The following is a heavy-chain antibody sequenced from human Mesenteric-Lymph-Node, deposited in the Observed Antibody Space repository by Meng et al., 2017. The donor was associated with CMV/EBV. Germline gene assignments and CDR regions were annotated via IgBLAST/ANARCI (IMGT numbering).Heavy chain of an antibody. J-gene: IGHJ4*02. CDR3: ARGSSYDILTGYFDY. D-gene: IGHD3-9*01. CDR2: INHSGST. CDR1: GGSFSGYY. Sequence: QVQVHQWGAGLLKPSETLSVHFAVYGGSFSGYYWNWIRQSPEKGLEWIGEINHSGSTTYNPSFTSRIIISVDTSTNQISLNMSSVTAADTAVYYCARGSSYDILTGYFDYWGQGALVTVSS. V-gene: IGHV4-34*01.